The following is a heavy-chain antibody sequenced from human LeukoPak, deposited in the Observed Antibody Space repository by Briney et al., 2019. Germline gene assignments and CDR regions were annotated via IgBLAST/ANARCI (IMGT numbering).Heavy chain of an antibody. V-gene: IGHV3-74*01. Sequence: GGSLRLSCAASGFTFSSYWMHWVRQAPGKGLVWVSRINSDGSSTSYADSVKGRFTISRDNAKNTLYLQMNSLRAEDTAVYYCARGQAGASFDPWGQGTLVTVSS. CDR1: GFTFSSYW. CDR2: INSDGSST. J-gene: IGHJ5*02. CDR3: ARGQAGASFDP. D-gene: IGHD3-10*01.